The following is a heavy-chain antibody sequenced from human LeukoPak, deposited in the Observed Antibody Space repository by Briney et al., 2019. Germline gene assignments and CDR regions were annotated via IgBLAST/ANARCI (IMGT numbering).Heavy chain of an antibody. D-gene: IGHD1-26*01. CDR3: AKDSSPGAAFDY. Sequence: PGGSLRLSCAASGFTFSSYAMSWVRQAPGKGLEWVSAISGSGGSTYYADSVKGRFTISRDNSENTLFLQMNSLRAEDTAVYYCAKDSSPGAAFDYWGQGTLVTVSS. V-gene: IGHV3-23*01. J-gene: IGHJ4*02. CDR1: GFTFSSYA. CDR2: ISGSGGST.